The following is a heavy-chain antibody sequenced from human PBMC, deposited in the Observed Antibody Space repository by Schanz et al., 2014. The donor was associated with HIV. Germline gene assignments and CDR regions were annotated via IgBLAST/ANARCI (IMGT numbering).Heavy chain of an antibody. CDR3: AKRGPYTGRYEYFQQ. J-gene: IGHJ1*01. CDR1: GFTFSSYA. D-gene: IGHD1-26*01. CDR2: VGYGGDNT. Sequence: VQLVESGGGVVQPGRSLRLSCAASGFTFSSYAMSWVRLAPGKGLEWVSTVGYGGDNTYYADSVEGRFTSSRDNSKNTVYLQMNSLRAEDTALYYCAKRGPYTGRYEYFQQWGQGTLVTVSS. V-gene: IGHV3-23*04.